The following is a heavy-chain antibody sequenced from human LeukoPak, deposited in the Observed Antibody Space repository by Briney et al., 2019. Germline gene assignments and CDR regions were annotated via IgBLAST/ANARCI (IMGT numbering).Heavy chain of an antibody. D-gene: IGHD3-22*01. V-gene: IGHV4-4*07. CDR3: GSSYYDRSGYYYVEY. Sequence: SETLSLTCTVSGGSISSYYWSWIRQPAGKGLEWIGRIYTSGSTNYNTSLKSRVTISVDTSKNQFSLQLSSVTAADTAVYYCGSSYYDRSGYYYVEYWGQGTLVTVSS. CDR2: IYTSGST. J-gene: IGHJ4*02. CDR1: GGSISSYY.